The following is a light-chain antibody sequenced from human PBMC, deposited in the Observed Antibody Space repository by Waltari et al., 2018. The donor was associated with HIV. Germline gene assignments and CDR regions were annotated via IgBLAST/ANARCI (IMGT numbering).Light chain of an antibody. CDR2: GAS. CDR1: QDISSS. Sequence: DIQVTQSPSSLSASIGDRVTITCRATQDISSSLAWYQHKPGTPPKLLMYGASTLQSGVPSRFRGSGSGTDFTLTITSLQSEDIGIYYCQKYDRAPYTFGQGTRLEI. V-gene: IGKV1-27*01. CDR3: QKYDRAPYT. J-gene: IGKJ2*01.